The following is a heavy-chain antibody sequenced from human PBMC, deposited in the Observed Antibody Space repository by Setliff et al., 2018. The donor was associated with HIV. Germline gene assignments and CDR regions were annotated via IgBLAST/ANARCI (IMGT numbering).Heavy chain of an antibody. V-gene: IGHV1-46*01. D-gene: IGHD6-6*01. CDR2: INPSSGST. Sequence: ASVKVSCKASGYTFTSYYMHWVRRAPGQGLERMGIINPSSGSTTYAQKFQGRVTMTRDTSTSTVYMELSSLRSEDTAVYYCARDPAPSSSASYFQHWGQGTPVTVSS. CDR3: ARDPAPSSSASYFQH. CDR1: GYTFTSYY. J-gene: IGHJ1*01.